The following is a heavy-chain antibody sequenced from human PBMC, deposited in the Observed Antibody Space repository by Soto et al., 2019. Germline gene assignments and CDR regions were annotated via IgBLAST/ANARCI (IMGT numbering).Heavy chain of an antibody. V-gene: IGHV3-23*01. CDR3: ASSYGDYPY. D-gene: IGHD4-17*01. J-gene: IGHJ4*02. Sequence: PGGSLRLSCAASGFTFSSYAMSWVRQAPGKGLEWVSAISGSADSTDYADSVKGRFTISRDNSRNTLYLQMNSLRAEDTAVYYCASSYGDYPYWGQGTLVTVSS. CDR2: ISGSADST. CDR1: GFTFSSYA.